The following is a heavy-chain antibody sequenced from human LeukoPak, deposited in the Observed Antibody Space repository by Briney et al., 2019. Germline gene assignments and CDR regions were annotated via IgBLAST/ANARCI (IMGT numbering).Heavy chain of an antibody. J-gene: IGHJ4*02. CDR2: IKPNSGVT. CDR1: GNTFTAYY. CDR3: AGDLSAVAGPGHY. Sequence: ASVKVSCKASGNTFTAYYMHWVRQAPGQGLEWMGWIKPNSGVTNYAQKFQGRVTMTRDTSISTAYMELSSLRSDDSAVYYCAGDLSAVAGPGHYWGQGTLVTVSS. D-gene: IGHD6-19*01. V-gene: IGHV1-2*02.